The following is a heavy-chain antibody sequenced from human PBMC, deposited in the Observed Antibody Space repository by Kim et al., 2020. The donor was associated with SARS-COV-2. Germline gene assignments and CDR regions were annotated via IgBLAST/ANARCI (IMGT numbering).Heavy chain of an antibody. J-gene: IGHJ4*02. CDR2: IHSNSGAT. V-gene: IGHV1-2*02. Sequence: IHSNSGATTYAQNFQGRVTITRDTSISTVYMELTSPTSDDTALYYCSREDFWGQGTLVTVSS. CDR3: SREDF.